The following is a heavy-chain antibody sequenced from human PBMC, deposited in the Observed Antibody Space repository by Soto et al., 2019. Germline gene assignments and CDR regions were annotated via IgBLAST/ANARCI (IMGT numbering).Heavy chain of an antibody. V-gene: IGHV3-30*18. D-gene: IGHD3-22*01. CDR3: AKGGYYYDRSGHGKYIHF. Sequence: PGGSLRLSCAASGFTFSNYGMYWLRQSPGKGLEWVALISKDGTNEYSADFLKGRFTISRDNSKNTLYLQMDSLRPDDTAVYYCAKGGYYYDRSGHGKYIHFWGQGTLVTVSS. J-gene: IGHJ4*02. CDR1: GFTFSNYG. CDR2: ISKDGTNE.